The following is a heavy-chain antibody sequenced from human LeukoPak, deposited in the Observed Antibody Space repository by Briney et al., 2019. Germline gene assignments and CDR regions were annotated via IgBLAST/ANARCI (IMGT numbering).Heavy chain of an antibody. Sequence: SETLSLTCAVYGGSFSGYYWSWIRQPPGKGLEWIGEINHSGSTNYNPSLKSRVTISVDTSKNQFSLKLSSVTAEDTAVYYCARECNRDRYRRRDYFDYWGQGTLVTVSS. D-gene: IGHD5-12*01. CDR2: INHSGST. J-gene: IGHJ4*02. CDR1: GGSFSGYY. V-gene: IGHV4-34*01. CDR3: ARECNRDRYRRRDYFDY.